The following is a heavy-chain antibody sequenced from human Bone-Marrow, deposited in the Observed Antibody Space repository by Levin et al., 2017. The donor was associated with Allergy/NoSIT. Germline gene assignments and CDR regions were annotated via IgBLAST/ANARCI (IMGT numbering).Heavy chain of an antibody. CDR3: ARKALTWGGYYYYYYYMDV. CDR2: ISSSSSTI. Sequence: RPGGSLRLSCAASGFTFSSYSMNWVRQAPGKGLEWVSYISSSSSTIYYADSVKGRFTISRDNAKNSLYLQMNSLRDEDTAVYYCARKALTWGGYYYYYYYMDVWGKGTTVTVSS. J-gene: IGHJ6*03. CDR1: GFTFSSYS. V-gene: IGHV3-48*02. D-gene: IGHD3-16*01.